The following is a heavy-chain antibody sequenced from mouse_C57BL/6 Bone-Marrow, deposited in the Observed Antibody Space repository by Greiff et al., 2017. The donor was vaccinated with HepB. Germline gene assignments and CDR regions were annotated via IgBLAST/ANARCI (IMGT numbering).Heavy chain of an antibody. CDR2: INPNYGTT. V-gene: IGHV1-39*01. CDR1: GYSFTDYN. D-gene: IGHD2-1*01. CDR3: ARHYGNYPSWFAY. Sequence: EVKLMESGPELVKPGASVKISCKASGYSFTDYNMNWVKQSNGKSLEWIGVINPNYGTTSYNQKFKGKATVTVAQSSSTAYMQLNSQTSADSAVYYCARHYGNYPSWFAYWGQGTLVTVSA. J-gene: IGHJ3*01.